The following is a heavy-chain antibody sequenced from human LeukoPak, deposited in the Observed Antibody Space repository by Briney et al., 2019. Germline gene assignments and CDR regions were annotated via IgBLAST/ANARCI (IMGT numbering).Heavy chain of an antibody. CDR3: ARVGEFGINSAMVLPD. J-gene: IGHJ4*02. CDR1: GGTFSSYA. CDR2: IIPIFRRA. V-gene: IGHV1-69*13. Sequence: VASVKVSCKASGGTFSSYAISWVRQAPGQGLEWMGGIIPIFRRANYAQKFQDRLTITADESTTEVYMELTRLKSDDTAIYYCARVGEFGINSAMVLPDWGQGSLVTVSS. D-gene: IGHD3-16*01.